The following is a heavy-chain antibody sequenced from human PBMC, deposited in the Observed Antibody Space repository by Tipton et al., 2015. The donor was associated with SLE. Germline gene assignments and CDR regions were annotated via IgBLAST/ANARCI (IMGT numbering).Heavy chain of an antibody. CDR3: ARNHYHISTGYSDAFDI. J-gene: IGHJ3*02. D-gene: IGHD3-9*01. CDR1: GYSMSSGGYY. Sequence: TLSLTCTVSGYSMSSGGYYWSWIRQHPGKGLEWIGYIYYSGNTFYNPSLKSRVTISLDTSKNQFSLKLSSVTAADTAVYYCARNHYHISTGYSDAFDIWGQGTMVTVSS. CDR2: IYYSGNT. V-gene: IGHV4-31*03.